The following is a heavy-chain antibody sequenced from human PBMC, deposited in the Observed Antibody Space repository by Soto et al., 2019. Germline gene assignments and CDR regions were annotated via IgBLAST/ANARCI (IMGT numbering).Heavy chain of an antibody. CDR3: ARSLFSATAIGLSDP. CDR2: INAENGNT. V-gene: IGHV1-3*01. D-gene: IGHD2-21*02. Sequence: GASVKVSCKASGYTFTTYAIHWVRQAPGQRLEWMGWINAENGNTKYSQKFQGRVTITGDTSASTAYMEMSSLRSEDTAVYYCARSLFSATAIGLSDPWGQGTLVTVSS. CDR1: GYTFTTYA. J-gene: IGHJ5*02.